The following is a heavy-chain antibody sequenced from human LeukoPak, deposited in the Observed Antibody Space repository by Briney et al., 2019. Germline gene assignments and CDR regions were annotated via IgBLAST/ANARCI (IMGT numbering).Heavy chain of an antibody. J-gene: IGHJ5*02. V-gene: IGHV3-11*01. CDR2: ISSGGSAI. CDR1: GFTFSDYY. D-gene: IGHD1-26*01. CDR3: ARDHHSGSYLGWFDP. Sequence: GGSLRLSCAASGFTFSDYYMSWIRQTPGKGLEWLSYISSGGSAIYYADSVKGRFTISRDNAKNSLYLQMNSLRAEDTAVYYCARDHHSGSYLGWFDPWDQGTLVTVSS.